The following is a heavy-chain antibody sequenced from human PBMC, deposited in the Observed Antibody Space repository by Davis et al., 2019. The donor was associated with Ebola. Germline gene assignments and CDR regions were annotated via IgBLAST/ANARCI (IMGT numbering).Heavy chain of an antibody. CDR1: GYSFTSYW. V-gene: IGHV5-51*01. Sequence: PGGSLRLSCKGSGYSFTSYWIGWVRQMPGKGLEWMGIIYPGDSDTRYSPSFQGQVTSSADKSISTAYLQWSSLKASDTAMYYCARREAAAGPGETFDPWGQGTLVIVSS. J-gene: IGHJ5*02. CDR3: ARREAAAGPGETFDP. CDR2: IYPGDSDT. D-gene: IGHD6-13*01.